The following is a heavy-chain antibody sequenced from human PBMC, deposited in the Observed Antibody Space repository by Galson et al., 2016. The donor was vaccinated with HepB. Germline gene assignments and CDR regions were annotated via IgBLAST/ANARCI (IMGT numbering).Heavy chain of an antibody. CDR1: GFSVTRNY. V-gene: IGHV3-66*02. CDR3: ARGFCGGTSCYAGCYYGMDV. D-gene: IGHD2-2*01. Sequence: SLRLSCAASGFSVTRNYMTWVRQAPGKGLEWVSVLYGIGTTYYADSVQGRFTISRGDDQNTLFLQMDRLRPEDTATYFCARGFCGGTSCYAGCYYGMDVWGKGTRVFVSS. J-gene: IGHJ6*04. CDR2: LYGIGTT.